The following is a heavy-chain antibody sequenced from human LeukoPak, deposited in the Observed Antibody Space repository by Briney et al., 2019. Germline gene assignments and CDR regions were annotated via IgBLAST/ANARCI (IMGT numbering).Heavy chain of an antibody. J-gene: IGHJ1*01. D-gene: IGHD3-10*01. CDR3: ARRHAYYYGSGSYSHFQH. CDR2: INHSGST. CDR1: GGSFSGYY. V-gene: IGHV4-34*01. Sequence: PSETLSLTCAVYGGSFSGYYWSWIRQPPGKGLEWIGEINHSGSTNYNPSLKGRVTISVDTSKNQFSLKLSSVTAADTAVYYCARRHAYYYGSGSYSHFQHWGQGTLVTVSS.